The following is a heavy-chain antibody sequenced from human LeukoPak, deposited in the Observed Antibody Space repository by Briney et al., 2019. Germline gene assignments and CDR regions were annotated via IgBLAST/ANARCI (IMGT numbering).Heavy chain of an antibody. CDR1: GGSISSSSYY. D-gene: IGHD3-3*01. CDR2: IYYSGST. V-gene: IGHV4-39*01. Sequence: SETLSLTCTVSGGSISSSSYYWGWIRQPPGKGLEWIGSIYYSGSTYYNPSLKSRVTISVDTSKNQFSLKLSSVTAADTAVYYCARSIPNDFWSGYFYYYYGMDVWGQGTTVTVSS. J-gene: IGHJ6*02. CDR3: ARSIPNDFWSGYFYYYYGMDV.